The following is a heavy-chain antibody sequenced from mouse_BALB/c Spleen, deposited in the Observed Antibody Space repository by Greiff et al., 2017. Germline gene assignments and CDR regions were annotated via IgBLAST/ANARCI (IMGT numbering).Heavy chain of an antibody. J-gene: IGHJ3*01. CDR3: ARGGAAGFAY. Sequence: EVKVEESGPGLVKPSQSLSLTCTVTGYSITSDYAWNWIRQFPGNKLEWMGYISYSGSTSYNPSLKSRISITRDTSKNQFFLQLNSVTTEDTATYYCARGGAAGFAYWGQGTLVTVSA. CDR2: ISYSGST. CDR1: GYSITSDYA. V-gene: IGHV3-2*02.